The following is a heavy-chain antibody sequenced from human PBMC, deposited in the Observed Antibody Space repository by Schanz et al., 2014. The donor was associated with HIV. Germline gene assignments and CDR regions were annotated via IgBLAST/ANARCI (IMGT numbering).Heavy chain of an antibody. CDR3: AKFLRKYDYYGMDV. CDR1: RFTFSSFA. V-gene: IGHV3-23*01. CDR2: IIGSGGRT. J-gene: IGHJ6*02. Sequence: VQLLESGGGLVQPGGSLRLSCAASRFTFSSFAMGWVRQAPGKGLEWVSTIIGSGGRTYYADSVKGRFTISRDNSMNTLYLQMNSLRAEDTAVYYCAKFLRKYDYYGMDVWGQGTTVTVSS.